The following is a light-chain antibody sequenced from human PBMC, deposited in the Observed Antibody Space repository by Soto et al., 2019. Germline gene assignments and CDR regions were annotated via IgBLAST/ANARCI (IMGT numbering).Light chain of an antibody. J-gene: IGLJ7*01. V-gene: IGLV1-51*01. CDR1: TSNIGNSF. CDR3: GTWDAGLSAV. Sequence: QSVLTQPPSVSAAPGQTVTISCSGSTSNIGNSFVSWYQQLPGSAPKLLIYDDHKRASGIPDRFSASKSDTSATLVISELHTGDEADYYCGTWDAGLSAVFGGGTQLTVL. CDR2: DDH.